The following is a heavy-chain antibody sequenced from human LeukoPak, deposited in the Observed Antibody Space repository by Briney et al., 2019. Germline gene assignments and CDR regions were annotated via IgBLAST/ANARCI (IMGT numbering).Heavy chain of an antibody. V-gene: IGHV3-72*01. D-gene: IGHD1-26*01. CDR2: ARNKANSHTT. CDR3: ARGPTGSYSNFDY. Sequence: GGSLRPSCAASGFTFSDHYMDWVRQAPGKGLEWVGRARNKANSHTTEYAASVKGRFTISRDDSKNSLYLQMNSLKTEDTAVYYCARGPTGSYSNFDYWGQGTLVTVSS. CDR1: GFTFSDHY. J-gene: IGHJ4*02.